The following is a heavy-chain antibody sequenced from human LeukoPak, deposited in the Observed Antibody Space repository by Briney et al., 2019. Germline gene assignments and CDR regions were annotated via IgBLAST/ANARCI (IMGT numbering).Heavy chain of an antibody. V-gene: IGHV1-2*02. CDR3: ARGTMVRGVLAY. Sequence: GASVKVSCKASGYTFTGYYMHWVRQAPGQGLEWMGWINPNSGVTNYAQKFQGRVTMTRDTSISTAYMELSRLRSDDTAVYYCARGTMVRGVLAYWGQGTLVTVSS. J-gene: IGHJ4*02. CDR2: INPNSGVT. CDR1: GYTFTGYY. D-gene: IGHD3-10*01.